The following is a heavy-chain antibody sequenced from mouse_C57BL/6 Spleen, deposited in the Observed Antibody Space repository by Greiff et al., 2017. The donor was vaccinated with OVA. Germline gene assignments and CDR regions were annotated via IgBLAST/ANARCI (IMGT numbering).Heavy chain of an antibody. CDR3: ARRYYYGSSLYYFDY. Sequence: EVQLQQSGPELVKPGASVKIPCKASGYTFTDYNMDWVKQSHGKSLEWIGDINPNNGGTIYNQKFKGKATLTVDKSSSTAYMELRSLTSEDTAVYYCARRYYYGSSLYYFDYWGQGTTRTVSS. J-gene: IGHJ2*01. CDR2: INPNNGGT. D-gene: IGHD1-1*01. CDR1: GYTFTDYN. V-gene: IGHV1-18*01.